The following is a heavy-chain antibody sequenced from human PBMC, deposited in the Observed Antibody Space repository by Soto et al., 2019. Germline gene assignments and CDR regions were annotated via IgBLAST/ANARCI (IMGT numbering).Heavy chain of an antibody. D-gene: IGHD6-19*01. CDR3: ARGAVAVLRYYYYYYMDV. J-gene: IGHJ6*03. Sequence: GGSLRLSCAASGFTFSSYDMHWVRQATGKGLEWVSAIGTAGDTYYPGSVKGRFTISRENAKNSLYLQMNSLRAGDTAVYYCARGAVAVLRYYYYYYMDVWGKGTTVTVSS. CDR2: IGTAGDT. V-gene: IGHV3-13*01. CDR1: GFTFSSYD.